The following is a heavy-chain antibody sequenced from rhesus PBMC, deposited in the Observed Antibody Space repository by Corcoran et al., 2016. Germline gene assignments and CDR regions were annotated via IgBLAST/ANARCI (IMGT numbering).Heavy chain of an antibody. CDR1: GYTLTSYS. CDR2: IHPSNDNT. V-gene: IGHV1-200*01. Sequence: QVQLVQFGAEGKRPGASVKHSCKASGYTLTSYSRIWVRQAPGHALECMGWIHPSNDNTGYAQKFQGRVTMTTDTSTSTAYMVLSSLRSEATAVYFCVRGLRHFDYWGQGVLVTVSS. J-gene: IGHJ4*01. CDR3: VRGLRHFDY.